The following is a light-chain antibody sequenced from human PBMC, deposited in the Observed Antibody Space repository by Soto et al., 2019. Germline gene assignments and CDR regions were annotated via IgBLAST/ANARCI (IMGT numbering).Light chain of an antibody. CDR1: SSDAGHSNF. Sequence: QSALTQPPSASGSPGQSVTISCTGSSSDAGHSNFVSWYQQHPGKGPKLIIYEVSKRPSGVPDRFSGSKSGNTASLSVSGLQDEDEADYFCNAQADNGKHVFGTGTKLTVL. J-gene: IGLJ1*01. CDR3: NAQADNGKHV. CDR2: EVS. V-gene: IGLV2-8*01.